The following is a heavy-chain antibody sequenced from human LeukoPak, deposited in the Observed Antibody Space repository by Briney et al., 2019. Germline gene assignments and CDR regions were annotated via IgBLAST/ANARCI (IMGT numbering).Heavy chain of an antibody. CDR2: MNTDGRTT. V-gene: IGHV3-74*01. CDR3: AGAGSYRFDY. J-gene: IGHJ4*02. Sequence: GGSLRLSCAGSGFTFSSYWMHWVRQALGKGLVWVSRMNTDGRTTNYADSVKGRFTISRDNAKNTLYLQMNSLTVEDTGVYYCAGAGSYRFDYWGQGTLVTVSS. D-gene: IGHD3-16*02. CDR1: GFTFSSYW.